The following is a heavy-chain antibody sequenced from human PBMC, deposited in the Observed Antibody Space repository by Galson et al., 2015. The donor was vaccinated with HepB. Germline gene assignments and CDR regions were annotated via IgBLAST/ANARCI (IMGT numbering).Heavy chain of an antibody. D-gene: IGHD3-9*01. Sequence: SLRLSCAASGFTFSNAWMSWVRQAPGKGLEWVGRIKSITDGGTTDYAAPVKGRFTISRDDSKNTLYLQMNSLKTEDTAVYYCTSANAWFSKDYWGQGTLVTVSS. J-gene: IGHJ4*02. CDR2: IKSITDGGTT. V-gene: IGHV3-15*01. CDR3: TSANAWFSKDY. CDR1: GFTFSNAW.